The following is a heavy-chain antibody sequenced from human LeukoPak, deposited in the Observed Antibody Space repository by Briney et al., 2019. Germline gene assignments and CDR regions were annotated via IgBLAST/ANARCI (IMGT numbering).Heavy chain of an antibody. CDR1: GGSISSGSYY. CDR2: IYTSGST. D-gene: IGHD5-24*01. J-gene: IGHJ4*02. V-gene: IGHV4-61*02. CDR3: ARGDGYNLDY. Sequence: SQTLSPTCTVSGGSISSGSYYWSWIRQPAGKGLEWIGRIYTSGSTNYNPSLKSRVTISVDTSKNRFSLKLSSVTAADTAVYYCARGDGYNLDYWGQGTLVTVSS.